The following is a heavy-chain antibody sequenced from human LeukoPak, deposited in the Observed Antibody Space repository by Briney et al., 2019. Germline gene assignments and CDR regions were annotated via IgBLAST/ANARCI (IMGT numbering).Heavy chain of an antibody. V-gene: IGHV3-9*01. J-gene: IGHJ6*03. D-gene: IGHD3-3*01. CDR2: ISWNSGSI. Sequence: GRSLRLSCAASGFTFDDYAMHWVRQAPGKGLEWVSGISWNSGSIGYAGSVKGRFTISRDNAKNSLYLQMNSLRAEDTAVYYCARVWSGYYYYMDVWGKGTTVTVSS. CDR1: GFTFDDYA. CDR3: ARVWSGYYYYMDV.